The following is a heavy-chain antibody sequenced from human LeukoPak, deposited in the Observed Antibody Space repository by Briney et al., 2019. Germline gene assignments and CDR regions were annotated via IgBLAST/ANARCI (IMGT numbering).Heavy chain of an antibody. CDR1: ALTLVSYG. CDR3: ANHCGVEMASALLHYDAFDI. CDR2: IWYDGSNK. V-gene: IGHV3-33*06. J-gene: IGHJ3*02. Sequence: GRSLRLSWAAFALTLVSYGMHWVRQAPGKGLEGVAVIWYDGSNKYYADSVKGRFTISRDNSNNTLYLQMNSLRGADRALHDRANHCGVEMASALLHYDAFDIWGQGTMVTVSS. D-gene: IGHD5-24*01.